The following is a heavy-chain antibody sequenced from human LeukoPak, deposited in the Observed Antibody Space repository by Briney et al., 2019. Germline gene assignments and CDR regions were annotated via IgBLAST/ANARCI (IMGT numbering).Heavy chain of an antibody. D-gene: IGHD3/OR15-3a*01. CDR1: GGSFSGYY. CDR3: ARQTGSGLFILP. J-gene: IGHJ4*02. V-gene: IGHV4-34*01. CDR2: INRSGST. Sequence: SETLSLTCAVYGGSFSGYYWSWIRQPPGKGLEWIGEINRSGSTNYNPSLKSRVTISVDTSKNQSSLRLSSVTAADTAVYYCARQTGSGLFILPGGQGTLVTVSS.